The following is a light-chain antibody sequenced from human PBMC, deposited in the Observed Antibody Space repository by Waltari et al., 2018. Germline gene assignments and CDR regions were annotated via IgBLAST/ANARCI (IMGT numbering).Light chain of an antibody. V-gene: IGLV1-51*01. CDR3: GTWDSSLSGGV. CDR2: ENN. Sequence: HSVLTQPPSVSAAPGQKVPISCSGSSSNIGDNYVSWYQHLPGTAPKLLIYENNKRPSGIPDRFSASKSGTSATLGITGLQTGDEADYYCGTWDSSLSGGVFGGGTKLTVL. J-gene: IGLJ3*02. CDR1: SSNIGDNY.